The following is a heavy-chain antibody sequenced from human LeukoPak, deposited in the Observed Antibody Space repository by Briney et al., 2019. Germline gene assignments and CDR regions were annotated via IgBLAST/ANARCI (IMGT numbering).Heavy chain of an antibody. CDR3: AKDFCSGGSCYSSGFDAFDI. V-gene: IGHV3-30*18. CDR1: GFTFSSYG. CDR2: IKYGGSNK. J-gene: IGHJ3*02. Sequence: GGSLRLSCAASGFTFSSYGMHWVRQAPGKGLEWVAVIKYGGSNKDYADSVKGRVTITRDNSKNTLYLQMNSLRAEDTAVYYCAKDFCSGGSCYSSGFDAFDIWGQGTMVTVSS. D-gene: IGHD2-15*01.